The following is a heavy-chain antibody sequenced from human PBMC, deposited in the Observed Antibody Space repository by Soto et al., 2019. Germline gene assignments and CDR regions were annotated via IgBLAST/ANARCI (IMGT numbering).Heavy chain of an antibody. J-gene: IGHJ6*02. Sequence: SETLSLTCTVSGGSMISYYWSWIRQPPGKGLEWIGNIHYSGSTNYNPSLKSRVTISVDTSKNQFSLKLSSVTAADTAVYYCARGIEGWYQGRYYYGMDVWGQGTTVTVSS. CDR2: IHYSGST. D-gene: IGHD6-19*01. V-gene: IGHV4-59*01. CDR3: ARGIEGWYQGRYYYGMDV. CDR1: GGSMISYY.